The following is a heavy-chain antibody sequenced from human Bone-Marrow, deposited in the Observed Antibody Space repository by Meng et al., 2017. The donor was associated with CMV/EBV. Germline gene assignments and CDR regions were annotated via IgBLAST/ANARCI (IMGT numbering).Heavy chain of an antibody. CDR3: ARDCGSSSPEYSSGWYRGRGAFDI. CDR2: ISAYNGNT. CDR1: GYTFTSYG. V-gene: IGHV1-18*01. D-gene: IGHD6-19*01. Sequence: ASVKVSCKASGYTFTSYGISWVRQAPGQGLEWMGWISAYNGNTNYAQKLQGRVTMTTDTSTSTAYMELRSLRSDDTAVYYCARDCGSSSPEYSSGWYRGRGAFDIWGQGTMVTFSS. J-gene: IGHJ3*02.